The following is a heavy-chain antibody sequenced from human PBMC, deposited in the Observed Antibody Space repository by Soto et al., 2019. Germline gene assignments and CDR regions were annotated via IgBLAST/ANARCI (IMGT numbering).Heavy chain of an antibody. D-gene: IGHD3-3*01. J-gene: IGHJ4*02. CDR1: GCTVSSRY. V-gene: IGHV3-53*01. CDR3: APEGIFGGDPEPH. CDR2: VWRGGTT. Sequence: EVQVVESVGGLIHPGGSLRLSCAASGCTVSSRYMGWVRQAPGKGLEWVSVVWRGGTTYHADSVKGLFTVSRDESRNKLYLQMISLRVGDTAVYYCAPEGIFGGDPEPHWGQGTLGTVSS.